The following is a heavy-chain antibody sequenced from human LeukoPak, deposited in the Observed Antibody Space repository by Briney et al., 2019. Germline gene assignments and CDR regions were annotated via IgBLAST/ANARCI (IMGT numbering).Heavy chain of an antibody. Sequence: ASVKVSCKASGYTLISYAINWVRQAPGQRLEWIGWVSAGNDNIQYSQKFQGRVIITRDTSASTVYMELSSLRFEDAAVYYCARDSSGWYEFDYWGQGTLITVSS. J-gene: IGHJ4*02. CDR2: VSAGNDNI. CDR3: ARDSSGWYEFDY. D-gene: IGHD6-19*01. CDR1: GYTLISYA. V-gene: IGHV1-3*01.